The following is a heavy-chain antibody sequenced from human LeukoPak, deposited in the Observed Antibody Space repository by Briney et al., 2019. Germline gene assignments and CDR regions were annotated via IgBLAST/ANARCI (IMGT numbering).Heavy chain of an antibody. Sequence: SVKVSCKASGYTFTSYDINWVRQATGQGLEWMGRIIPILGIANYAQKFQGRVTITADKSTSTAYMELSSLRSEDTAVYYCARGGSGWYDYYYYYMDVWGKGTTVTVSS. CDR2: IIPILGIA. CDR1: GYTFTSYD. D-gene: IGHD6-19*01. CDR3: ARGGSGWYDYYYYYMDV. J-gene: IGHJ6*03. V-gene: IGHV1-69*04.